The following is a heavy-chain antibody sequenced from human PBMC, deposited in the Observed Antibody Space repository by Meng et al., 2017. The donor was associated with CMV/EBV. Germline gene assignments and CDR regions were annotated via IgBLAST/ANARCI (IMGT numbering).Heavy chain of an antibody. CDR2: IRYDGSNK. CDR1: GFTFSSYG. V-gene: IGHV3-30*02. Sequence: QVLLVESGGGVVQPGGSLRLSCAASGFTFSSYGMHWVRQAPGKGLEWVAFIRYDGSNKYYADSVKGRFTISRDNSKNTLYLQMNSLRAEDTAVYYCAKPPMASGDYFDYWGQGTLVTVSS. D-gene: IGHD3-10*01. J-gene: IGHJ4*02. CDR3: AKPPMASGDYFDY.